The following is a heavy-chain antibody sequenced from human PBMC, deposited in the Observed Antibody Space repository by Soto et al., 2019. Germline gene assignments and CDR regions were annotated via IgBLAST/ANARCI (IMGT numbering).Heavy chain of an antibody. CDR2: IYYSGST. V-gene: IGHV4-39*01. CDR1: GGSISSSSYY. Sequence: SETLSLTCTVSGGSISSSSYYWGWIRQPPGKGLEWIGSIYYSGSTYYNPSLKSRVTISVDTSKNQFSLKLSSVTAADTAVYYCASLPLRRNYYYYGMDVWGQGTTVTVSS. J-gene: IGHJ6*02. CDR3: ASLPLRRNYYYYGMDV.